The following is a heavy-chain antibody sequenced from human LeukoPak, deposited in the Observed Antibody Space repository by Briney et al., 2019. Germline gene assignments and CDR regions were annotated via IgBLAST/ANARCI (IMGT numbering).Heavy chain of an antibody. CDR1: GGSISSSSYY. CDR3: ASPDYGSGSYSY. J-gene: IGHJ4*02. V-gene: IGHV4-39*01. CDR2: IYYSGST. Sequence: MASETLSLTCTVSGGSISSSSYYWGWIHQPPGKGLEWIGSIYYSGSTYYNPSLKSRVTISVDTSKNQFSLKLSSVTAADTAVYYCASPDYGSGSYSYWGQGTLVIVSS. D-gene: IGHD3-10*01.